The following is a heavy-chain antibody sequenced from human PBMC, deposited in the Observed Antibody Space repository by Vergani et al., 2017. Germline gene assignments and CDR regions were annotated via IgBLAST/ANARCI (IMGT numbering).Heavy chain of an antibody. CDR1: GDSISSGNN. J-gene: IGHJ4*02. CDR3: ARLQGYGDYPWYFDY. Sequence: QVNLQESGPGLVKPSETLSLTCAVSGDSISSGNNWGWIRQPPGKGLEWISSVSHSGDTYFNPSLKGRVSISMDTSKNQFSLKLSSVTAADTAVYYCARLQGYGDYPWYFDYWGQGTLVTVSS. D-gene: IGHD4-17*01. CDR2: VSHSGDT. V-gene: IGHV4-38-2*01.